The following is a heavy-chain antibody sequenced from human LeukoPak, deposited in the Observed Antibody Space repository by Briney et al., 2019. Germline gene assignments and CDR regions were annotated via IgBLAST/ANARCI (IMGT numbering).Heavy chain of an antibody. CDR3: AGDADTINWFFF. D-gene: IGHD2-2*01. J-gene: IGHJ5*01. CDR1: GGSISSYY. V-gene: IGHV4-39*07. CDR2: ISYSGST. Sequence: SETLSLTCTVSGGSISSYYWGWHRQPPGKVLEWIGSISYSGSTSYNPSLKSRVTISVDMSKSQFSLKLTSVTAADTAVYYCAGDADTINWFFFWGQGTLVTVSS.